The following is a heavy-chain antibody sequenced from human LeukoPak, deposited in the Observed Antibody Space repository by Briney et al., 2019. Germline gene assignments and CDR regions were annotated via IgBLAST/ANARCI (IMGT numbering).Heavy chain of an antibody. V-gene: IGHV3-30-3*01. Sequence: GGSLRLSCAVSGFXFSTHAIHWVRQAPGKGLEWVALILYDGSNKYYADSVKGRFTISRDNSKNTLYLEMNSLRAEDTALYYCARVPYGSGTYTDSWGQGTLVTVSS. CDR1: GFXFSTHA. J-gene: IGHJ4*02. CDR2: ILYDGSNK. CDR3: ARVPYGSGTYTDS. D-gene: IGHD3-10*01.